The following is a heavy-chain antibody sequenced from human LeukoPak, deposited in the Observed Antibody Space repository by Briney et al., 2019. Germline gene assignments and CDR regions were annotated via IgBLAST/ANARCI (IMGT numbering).Heavy chain of an antibody. Sequence: GGSLRLSCAASGFTFSSYSMNWVRQAPGKGLEWVSYISSSSSTIYYADSVKGRFTISRDNAKNSLSLQMNSLRAEDTAVYYCARESPQVYDYVWGSYRLPFDYWGQGTLVTVSS. J-gene: IGHJ4*02. CDR3: ARESPQVYDYVWGSYRLPFDY. D-gene: IGHD3-16*02. CDR2: ISSSSSTI. V-gene: IGHV3-48*01. CDR1: GFTFSSYS.